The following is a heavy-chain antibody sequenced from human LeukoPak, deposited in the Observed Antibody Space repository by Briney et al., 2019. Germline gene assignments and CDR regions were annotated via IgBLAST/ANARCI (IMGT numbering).Heavy chain of an antibody. Sequence: GGSLRLSCAASGFTVSSNYMSWVRPTPGKGLDWVSFIYSGGSTYYADSVKGRFTISRDNSKNTLYLQMNSLRAEDTAVYYCARLEWDLLVGTFDIWGQGTMVTVSS. CDR1: GFTVSSNY. D-gene: IGHD1-26*01. J-gene: IGHJ3*02. CDR3: ARLEWDLLVGTFDI. CDR2: IYSGGST. V-gene: IGHV3-53*01.